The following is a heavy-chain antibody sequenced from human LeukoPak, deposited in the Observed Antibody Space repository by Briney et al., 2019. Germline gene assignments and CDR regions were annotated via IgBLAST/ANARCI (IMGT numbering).Heavy chain of an antibody. CDR2: IIPIFGTA. D-gene: IGHD2-21*01. J-gene: IGHJ6*03. Sequence: GASVKVSCKASGGTFSSYAISWVRQAPGQGLEWMGGIIPIFGTANYAQKFQGRVTITADESTSTAYMELRSLRSDDTAVYYCARTTPRCGGDCYFYYYHYMDVWGKGTTVTVSS. CDR3: ARTTPRCGGDCYFYYYHYMDV. CDR1: GGTFSSYA. V-gene: IGHV1-69*13.